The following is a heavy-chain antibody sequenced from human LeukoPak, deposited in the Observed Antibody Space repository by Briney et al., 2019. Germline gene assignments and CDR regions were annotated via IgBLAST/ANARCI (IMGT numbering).Heavy chain of an antibody. D-gene: IGHD5-24*01. J-gene: IGHJ6*02. V-gene: IGHV3-23*01. CDR2: ISGSGSST. CDR1: GFTFSSYA. Sequence: GGSLRLSCAASGFTFSSYAMSWVRQAPGKGLEWVSAISGSGSSTHYTDSVKGRFTISRDNSKNTLYLQMNSLRAEDTAVYYCARDRSLRDGYNINYYGMDVWGQGTTVTVSS. CDR3: ARDRSLRDGYNINYYGMDV.